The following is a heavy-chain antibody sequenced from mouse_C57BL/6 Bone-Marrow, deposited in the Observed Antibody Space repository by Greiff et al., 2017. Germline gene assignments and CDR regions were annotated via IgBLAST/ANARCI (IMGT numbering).Heavy chain of an antibody. CDR1: GFTFSSYT. CDR3: ARHGAMDY. J-gene: IGHJ4*01. CDR2: ISGGGGNT. V-gene: IGHV5-9*01. Sequence: DVMLVESGGGLVKPGGSLKLSCAASGFTFSSYTMSWVRQTPEKRLEWVATISGGGGNTYYPDSVKGRFTISRDNAKNTLYLQMSSLRSEDTALYYCARHGAMDYWGQGTSVTVSS.